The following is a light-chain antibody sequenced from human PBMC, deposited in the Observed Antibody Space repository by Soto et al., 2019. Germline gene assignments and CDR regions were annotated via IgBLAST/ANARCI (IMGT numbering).Light chain of an antibody. Sequence: EIVLTQSPATLSLSPGERATLSCRASQSINNLLAWYQQKPGQAPRLLIYDASNRATGIPARFSGSGSGTDFTLTISSLEPEDFAVYYCQQRSSWYTFGQGTNLEIK. CDR3: QQRSSWYT. J-gene: IGKJ2*01. CDR2: DAS. V-gene: IGKV3-11*01. CDR1: QSINNL.